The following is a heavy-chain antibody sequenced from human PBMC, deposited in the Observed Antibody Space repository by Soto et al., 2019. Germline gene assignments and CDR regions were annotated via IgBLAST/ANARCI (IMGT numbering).Heavy chain of an antibody. CDR3: ARRNYYYYGMDV. CDR1: GGSFSGYY. V-gene: IGHV4-34*01. J-gene: IGHJ6*02. CDR2: INHSGST. Sequence: SETLSLTCAVYGGSFSGYYWSWIRRPPGKGLEWIGEINHSGSTNYNPSLKSRVTISVDTSKNQFSLKLSSVTAADTAVYYCARRNYYYYGMDVWGQGTTVTVSS.